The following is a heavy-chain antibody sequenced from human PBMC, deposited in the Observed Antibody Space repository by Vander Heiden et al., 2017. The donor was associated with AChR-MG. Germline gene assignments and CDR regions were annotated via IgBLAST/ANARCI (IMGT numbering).Heavy chain of an antibody. CDR3: TTGHCGKGLEDY. CDR2: IKTKAEGETT. Sequence: EVQLVESGGDLVKPGGSLRLSCTASGFTFSNAWLTWVRQAPGKGLEWVVLIKTKAEGETTVYSTPVNGRFTISRDDSKNTLYLKMKRMKTEDTAVYHFTTGHCGKGLEDYWGRGTLVTVSS. J-gene: IGHJ4*02. CDR1: GFTFSNAW. D-gene: IGHD2-15*01. V-gene: IGHV3-15*01.